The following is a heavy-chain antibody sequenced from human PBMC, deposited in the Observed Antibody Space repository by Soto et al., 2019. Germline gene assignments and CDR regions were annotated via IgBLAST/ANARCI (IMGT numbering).Heavy chain of an antibody. CDR1: GGSINTFG. CDR3: ARERRVVGGYSSNWYDYFDI. Sequence: SETLSLTCAVYGGSINTFGWSGIRQPPGKGLEWIGEINQSGSANYNPSLKSRVTISVDTSKNHFSLTLSSVSAADTAVYYCARERRVVGGYSSNWYDYFDIWGQGALVTVS. V-gene: IGHV4-34*01. CDR2: INQSGSA. J-gene: IGHJ4*02. D-gene: IGHD6-13*01.